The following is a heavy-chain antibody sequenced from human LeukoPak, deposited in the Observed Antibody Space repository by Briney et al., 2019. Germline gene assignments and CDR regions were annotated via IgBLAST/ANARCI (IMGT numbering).Heavy chain of an antibody. Sequence: ASVKVSCKASGYTFSSYGISWVRQAPGQGLEWMGWIITYNGDTKYAQKSQGRLTMTTDTSTSTAYMELRSLRSDDTAVYYCARVYYYDSSGHNWFDPWGQGTLVIVSS. CDR3: ARVYYYDSSGHNWFDP. CDR1: GYTFSSYG. CDR2: IITYNGDT. D-gene: IGHD3-22*01. V-gene: IGHV1-18*01. J-gene: IGHJ5*02.